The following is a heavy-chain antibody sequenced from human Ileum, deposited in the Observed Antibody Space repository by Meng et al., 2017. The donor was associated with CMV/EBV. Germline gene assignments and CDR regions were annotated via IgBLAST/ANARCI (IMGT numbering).Heavy chain of an antibody. V-gene: IGHV3-74*01. J-gene: IGHJ4*02. D-gene: IGHD1-26*01. CDR1: EFSLNKYW. CDR2: IDSDGSRT. Sequence: GESLKISCEGSEFSLNKYWMHWVRQAPGKGLEWVSRIDSDGSRTSLADSVKGRFTISRDNTKNTLYLQMNSRRVEDTAVYYCTRVIQDGTYGKFDFWGQGTLVTVSS. CDR3: TRVIQDGTYGKFDF.